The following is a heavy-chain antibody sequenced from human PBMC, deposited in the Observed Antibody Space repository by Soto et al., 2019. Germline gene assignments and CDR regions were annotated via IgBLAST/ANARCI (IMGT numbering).Heavy chain of an antibody. CDR3: ARALRYFDWPVDY. J-gene: IGHJ4*02. V-gene: IGHV4-30-4*01. CDR2: IYYSGST. Sequence: SETLSLTCTVSGGSISSGDYYWSWIRQPPGKGLEWIGYIYYSGSTYYNPSLKSRVTISVDTSKNQFSLKLSSVTAADTAVYYCARALRYFDWPVDYWGQGTLVTVSS. CDR1: GGSISSGDYY. D-gene: IGHD3-9*01.